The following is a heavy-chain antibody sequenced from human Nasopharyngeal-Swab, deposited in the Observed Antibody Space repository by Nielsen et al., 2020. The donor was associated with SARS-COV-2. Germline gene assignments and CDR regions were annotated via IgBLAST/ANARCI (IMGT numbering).Heavy chain of an antibody. D-gene: IGHD2/OR15-2a*01. CDR2: ISGSGGST. CDR3: AKDRFYVLGYFDY. J-gene: IGHJ4*02. Sequence: GGSLRLSCSASGFTFSSYAMSWVRQAPGKGLEWVSAISGSGGSTYYADSVKGRFTISRDNSKNTLYLQMNSLRAEDTAVYYCAKDRFYVLGYFDYWGQGTLVTVSS. CDR1: GFTFSSYA. V-gene: IGHV3-23*01.